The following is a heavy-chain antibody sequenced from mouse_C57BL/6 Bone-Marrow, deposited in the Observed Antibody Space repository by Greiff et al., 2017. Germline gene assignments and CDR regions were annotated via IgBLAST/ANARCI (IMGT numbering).Heavy chain of an antibody. J-gene: IGHJ1*03. Sequence: VHLVESGPGLVQPSQSLSITCTVSGFSLTSYGVHWVRQSPGQGLEWLGVIWRGGSTDYNAAFMSRLSITKDNSKSQVFFKMNSLQADDTAIYYCANYGNSWYFDVWGTGTTVTVSS. CDR2: IWRGGST. CDR1: GFSLTSYG. CDR3: ANYGNSWYFDV. V-gene: IGHV2-5*01. D-gene: IGHD2-1*01.